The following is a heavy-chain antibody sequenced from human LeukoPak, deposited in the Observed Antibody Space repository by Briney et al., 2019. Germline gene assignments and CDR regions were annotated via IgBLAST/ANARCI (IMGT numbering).Heavy chain of an antibody. Sequence: GGSLRLSCAASGFTFSSYGMHWVRQAPGKGLEWVAVISYDGSNKYYADSVKGRFTISRDNSKNTLYLQMNSLRAEDTAVYYCAKKGRYSGSYGLGYFDYWGRGTLVTVSS. J-gene: IGHJ4*02. V-gene: IGHV3-30*18. CDR3: AKKGRYSGSYGLGYFDY. D-gene: IGHD1-26*01. CDR1: GFTFSSYG. CDR2: ISYDGSNK.